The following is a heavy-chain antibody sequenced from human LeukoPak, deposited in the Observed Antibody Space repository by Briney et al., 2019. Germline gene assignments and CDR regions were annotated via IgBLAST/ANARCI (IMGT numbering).Heavy chain of an antibody. D-gene: IGHD7-27*01. CDR1: GFTFSNYA. CDR2: IRFNGN. Sequence: GGSLRLSCAASGFTFSNYAIHWVRQAPGKGLEWVASIRFNGNFYADYVKGRFTISRDNSKSTVSLQMDTLRTEDTALYYCARENWDFDFWGQGTLVTISS. J-gene: IGHJ4*02. CDR3: ARENWDFDF. V-gene: IGHV3-30*02.